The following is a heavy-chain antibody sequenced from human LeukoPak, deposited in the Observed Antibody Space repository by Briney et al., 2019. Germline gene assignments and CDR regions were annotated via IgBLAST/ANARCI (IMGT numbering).Heavy chain of an antibody. CDR1: GYTFTSYG. D-gene: IGHD1-26*01. J-gene: IGHJ4*02. Sequence: ASVKVSCKASGYTFTSYGISWVRQAPGQGLEWMGWISAYNGNTNYAQKLQGRVTMTTDTSTSTAYMELRSLRSDDTAGYYCPRVPPPEIVGATVYFDYWGQGTLVTVSS. V-gene: IGHV1-18*01. CDR3: PRVPPPEIVGATVYFDY. CDR2: ISAYNGNT.